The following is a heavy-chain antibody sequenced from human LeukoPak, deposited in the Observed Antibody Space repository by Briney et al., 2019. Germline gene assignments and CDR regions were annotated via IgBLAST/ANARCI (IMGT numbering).Heavy chain of an antibody. Sequence: PGGSLRLSCAVSGFTFSSYSLNWVRQAPGKGPEWLSYISSSSTVIYYADSVKGRFTISRDNAKNSLYLQMNSLRAEDTAVYYCARDKQLAPPRPFDYWGQGTLVTVSS. J-gene: IGHJ4*02. CDR1: GFTFSSYS. CDR2: ISSSSTVI. V-gene: IGHV3-48*01. CDR3: ARDKQLAPPRPFDY. D-gene: IGHD6-6*01.